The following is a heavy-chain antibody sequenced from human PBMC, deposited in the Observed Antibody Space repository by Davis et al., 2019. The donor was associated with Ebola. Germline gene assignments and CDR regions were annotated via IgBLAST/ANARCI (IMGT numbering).Heavy chain of an antibody. J-gene: IGHJ6*02. CDR2: IHYSGST. V-gene: IGHV4-59*13. CDR1: GGSISSYY. Sequence: SETLSLTCTVSGGSISSYYWSWIRQPPGKGLEWIGFIHYSGSTTYNPSLKSRVTISVDTSQNQFSLKLSSLTAAGTAVYYCARDVLLLWFGELLYPPYYYYGMDVWGQGTTVTVSS. CDR3: ARDVLLLWFGELLYPPYYYYGMDV. D-gene: IGHD3-10*01.